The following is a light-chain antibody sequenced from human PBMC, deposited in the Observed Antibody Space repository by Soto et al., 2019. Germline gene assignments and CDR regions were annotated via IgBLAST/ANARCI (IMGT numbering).Light chain of an antibody. CDR2: GGF. J-gene: IGKJ1*01. CDR1: QSVSSNS. CDR3: QYYGVSSRT. Sequence: EIVLTQSPGTLSLSPGERAILSCRASQSVSSNSIAWYRQKPGQAPRLVMYGGFSRPTVIPDRLSGSGYGTDFTLTISRLEPEDFALYYCQYYGVSSRTFGQGTKVEIK. V-gene: IGKV3-20*01.